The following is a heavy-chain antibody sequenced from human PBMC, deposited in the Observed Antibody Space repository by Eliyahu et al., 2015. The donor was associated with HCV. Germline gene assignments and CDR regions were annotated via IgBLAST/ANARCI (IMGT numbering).Heavy chain of an antibody. Sequence: EVQLVESGGDLAQPGGSLXLSCAASEFTFTSYAMSWVRQAPGKGLEWVSXISANGGNTYNTDSVKGRFTISRDNSKNTLYLQMNSLRVEDTAIYYCARFRAGAWLEYYYYGMDVWGQGTTVTVSS. CDR3: ARFRAGAWLEYYYYGMDV. CDR2: ISANGGNT. D-gene: IGHD3-10*01. CDR1: EFTFTSYA. V-gene: IGHV3-23*04. J-gene: IGHJ6*02.